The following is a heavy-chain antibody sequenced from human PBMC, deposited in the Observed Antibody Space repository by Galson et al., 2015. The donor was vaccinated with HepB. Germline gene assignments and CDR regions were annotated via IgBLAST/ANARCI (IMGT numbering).Heavy chain of an antibody. CDR3: AREGGTGTAHYGMDV. D-gene: IGHD1-1*01. Sequence: SVKVSCKASGYTFTSYAMHWVRQAPGQRLEWMGWINAGNGNTKYSQKFQDRVTITRDTSASTAYMELSSLRSEDTAVYYCAREGGTGTAHYGMDVWGQGTTVTVSS. CDR2: INAGNGNT. CDR1: GYTFTSYA. V-gene: IGHV1-3*01. J-gene: IGHJ6*02.